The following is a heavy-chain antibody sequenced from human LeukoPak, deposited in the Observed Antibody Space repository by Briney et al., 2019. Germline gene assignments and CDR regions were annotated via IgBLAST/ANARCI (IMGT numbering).Heavy chain of an antibody. D-gene: IGHD3/OR15-3a*01. CDR2: IYRSGST. Sequence: SETLSLTCTVSSYSINSGYYWGWIRQPPGKGLEWIGNIYRSGSTYYNPSLESRVTISIDMSKNQFSLRLRSVTAADTAVYYCARQTGSGLFILPGGQGTLVTVSS. J-gene: IGHJ4*02. V-gene: IGHV4-38-2*02. CDR1: SYSINSGYY. CDR3: ARQTGSGLFILP.